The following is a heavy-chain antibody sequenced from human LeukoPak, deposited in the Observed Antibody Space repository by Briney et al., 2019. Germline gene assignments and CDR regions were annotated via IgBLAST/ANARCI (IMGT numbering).Heavy chain of an antibody. CDR1: GGSISYYY. D-gene: IGHD3-22*01. CDR3: ARATYYYDSSGYDWFDP. V-gene: IGHV4-4*07. Sequence: PSETLSLTCTVSGGSISYYYWNWIRQPAGKGLEWIGRIYTSGRTYYNPSLKSRVSMSVDTSKNQFSLKLSSVTAADTAVYYCARATYYYDSSGYDWFDPWGQGTLVTVSS. J-gene: IGHJ5*02. CDR2: IYTSGRT.